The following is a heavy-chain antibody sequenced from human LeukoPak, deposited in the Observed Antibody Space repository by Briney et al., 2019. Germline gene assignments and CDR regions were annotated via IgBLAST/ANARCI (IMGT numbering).Heavy chain of an antibody. D-gene: IGHD6-25*01. J-gene: IGHJ3*02. CDR2: ISSSSSYI. CDR1: GFTFSSYS. Sequence: GGSLRLSCAASGFTFSSYSMNWVRQAPGKGLEWVSSISSSSSYIYYADSVKGRFTISRDNAKNSLYLQMNSVRAEDTAVYYCARGSSATGVDIWGQGTMVTVSS. CDR3: ARGSSATGVDI. V-gene: IGHV3-21*01.